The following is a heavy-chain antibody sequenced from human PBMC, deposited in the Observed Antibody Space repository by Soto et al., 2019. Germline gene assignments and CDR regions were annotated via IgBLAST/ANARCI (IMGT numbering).Heavy chain of an antibody. J-gene: IGHJ4*02. CDR2: IYYSGST. Sequence: SETLSLTCTVSGGSISSSSYYWGWIRQPPGKGLEWIGSIYYSGSTYYNPSLKSRVTISVDTSKNQFSLKLSSVTAADTAVYYCASLDAGYIAARPPRYFDYWGQGTLVTVSS. CDR1: GGSISSSSYY. CDR3: ASLDAGYIAARPPRYFDY. D-gene: IGHD6-6*01. V-gene: IGHV4-39*01.